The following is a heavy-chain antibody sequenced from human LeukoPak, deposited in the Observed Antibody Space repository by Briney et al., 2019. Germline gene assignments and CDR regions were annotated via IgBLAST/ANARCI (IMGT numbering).Heavy chain of an antibody. J-gene: IGHJ3*02. CDR1: GFTFSSYA. Sequence: GGSLRLSCAASGFTFSSYAMGWVRQAPGKGLEWVSAISGSGGSTYYADSVKGRFTISRDNSKNTLYLQMNSLRAEDTAVYYCAKDLRRYYYDSSGPDAFDIWGQGTMVTVSS. CDR3: AKDLRRYYYDSSGPDAFDI. D-gene: IGHD3-22*01. V-gene: IGHV3-23*01. CDR2: ISGSGGST.